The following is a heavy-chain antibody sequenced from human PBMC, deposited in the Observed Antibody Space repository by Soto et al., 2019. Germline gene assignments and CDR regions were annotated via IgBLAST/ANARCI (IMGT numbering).Heavy chain of an antibody. V-gene: IGHV1-69*01. CDR3: ARGQFHHVSNYYYALDV. J-gene: IGHJ6*02. Sequence: QVQLVQSGAEVKNPGSSVKVSCKASGGTFSSYAISWVRQAPGQGLEWMGGSIPMFNRPHSARKFQGRVTITADESTSTAYMDLSSLRSEDTAVYYCARGQFHHVSNYYYALDVWGQGTTVTVSS. CDR1: GGTFSSYA. CDR2: SIPMFNRP.